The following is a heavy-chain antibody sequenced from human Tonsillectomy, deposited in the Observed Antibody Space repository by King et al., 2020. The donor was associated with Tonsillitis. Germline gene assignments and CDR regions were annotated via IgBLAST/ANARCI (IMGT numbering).Heavy chain of an antibody. CDR1: GGSISSYY. CDR3: AGGAKYKLGEGNGMDV. Sequence: VQLQESGPGLVKPSETLSLTCTVSGGSISSYYWSWIRQPPGKGLEWIGYIHYSGSTNYNPSLKSRVTISVDTSKNQFSLKLSSVTAADTAVYYCAGGAKYKLGEGNGMDVWGQGTTVTVSS. D-gene: IGHD1-14*01. J-gene: IGHJ6*02. CDR2: IHYSGST. V-gene: IGHV4-59*01.